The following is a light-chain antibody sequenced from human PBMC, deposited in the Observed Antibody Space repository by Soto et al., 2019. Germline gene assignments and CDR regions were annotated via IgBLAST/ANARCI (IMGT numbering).Light chain of an antibody. Sequence: EIVLTQSPATLALSPCERATLSCRASQSVSSYLAWYQQKPGQAPRLLIYDASNRATGIPARFSGSGSGTDLTLTISSLEPEDFAVYYCQQRSNWPLTFGGGTKVDIK. CDR2: DAS. CDR3: QQRSNWPLT. J-gene: IGKJ4*01. V-gene: IGKV3-11*01. CDR1: QSVSSY.